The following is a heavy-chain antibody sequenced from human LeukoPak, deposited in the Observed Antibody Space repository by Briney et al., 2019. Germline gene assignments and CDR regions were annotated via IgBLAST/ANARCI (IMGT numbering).Heavy chain of an antibody. D-gene: IGHD6-19*01. CDR1: GFKFDDYG. V-gene: IGHV3-20*04. J-gene: IGHJ4*02. Sequence: GGSLRLSCAASGFKFDDYGMSWVRQVPGKGLEWVSGINWNGGSRGYADSVKGRFTISRDNAKNSVYLQMNSLRAEDTAVYYCAKSGIAVAGRGGYFDYWGQGTLVTVSS. CDR2: INWNGGSR. CDR3: AKSGIAVAGRGGYFDY.